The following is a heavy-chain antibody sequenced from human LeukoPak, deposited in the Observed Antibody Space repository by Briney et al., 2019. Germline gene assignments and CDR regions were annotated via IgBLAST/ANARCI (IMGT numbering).Heavy chain of an antibody. V-gene: IGHV4-31*03. J-gene: IGHJ6*02. CDR2: IYYSGST. D-gene: IGHD6-13*01. Sequence: KPSQTLSLTCTVSGGSISSGGYYWSWIRQHPGKGLEWIGYIYYSGSTYYNPSLKSRVTISVDTSEDQFSLKLSSVTAADTAVYYCARDDLGSWYDYYYGMDVWGQGTTVTVSS. CDR1: GGSISSGGYY. CDR3: ARDDLGSWYDYYYGMDV.